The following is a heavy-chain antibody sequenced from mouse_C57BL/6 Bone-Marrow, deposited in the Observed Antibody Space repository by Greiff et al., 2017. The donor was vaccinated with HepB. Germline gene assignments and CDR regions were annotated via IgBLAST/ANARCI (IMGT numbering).Heavy chain of an antibody. Sequence: QVQLQQSGAELVRPGTSVKVSCKASGYAFTNYLIEWVKQRPGQGLEWIGVINPGSGGTNYNEKFKGKATLTADKSSSTAYMHLSSLTSEDSAVYFCARLATTVAEGYFDVWGTGTTVTVSS. CDR1: GYAFTNYL. D-gene: IGHD1-1*01. CDR3: ARLATTVAEGYFDV. V-gene: IGHV1-54*01. CDR2: INPGSGGT. J-gene: IGHJ1*03.